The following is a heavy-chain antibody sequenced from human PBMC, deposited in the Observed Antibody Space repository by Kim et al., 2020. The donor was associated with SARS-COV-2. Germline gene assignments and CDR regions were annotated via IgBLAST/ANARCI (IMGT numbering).Heavy chain of an antibody. CDR2: IKNSGDST. D-gene: IGHD1-20*01. V-gene: IGHV3-23*01. CDR1: GFTFSTYA. CDR3: AKDRGLNWNHVDY. J-gene: IGHJ4*02. Sequence: GGSLRLSCAASGFTFSTYAMHWVRQAPGKGLEWVSIIKNSGDSTNYADSVKGRFTVSRDNSKNTLYLQMNSLRADDTAVYYCAKDRGLNWNHVDYLGKGT.